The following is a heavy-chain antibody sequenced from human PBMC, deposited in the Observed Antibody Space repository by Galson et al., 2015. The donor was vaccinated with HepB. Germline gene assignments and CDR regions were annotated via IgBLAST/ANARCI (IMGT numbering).Heavy chain of an antibody. CDR3: ARYPGIVGAPVRLLDY. CDR2: IIPILGIA. D-gene: IGHD1-26*01. V-gene: IGHV1-69*10. Sequence: SVKVSCKASGGTFSSYAISWVRQAPGQGLEWMGGIIPILGIANYAQKFQGRVTITADKSTSTAYMELSSLRSEDTAVYYCARYPGIVGAPVRLLDYWGQGTLVTVSS. J-gene: IGHJ4*02. CDR1: GGTFSSYA.